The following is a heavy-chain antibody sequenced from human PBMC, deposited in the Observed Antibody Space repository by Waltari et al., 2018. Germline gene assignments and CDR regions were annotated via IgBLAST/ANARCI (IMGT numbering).Heavy chain of an antibody. CDR3: ARPTSTLQRGWFDP. CDR2: SYPGDSDT. D-gene: IGHD3-16*01. CDR1: GYRFTSYW. J-gene: IGHJ5*02. V-gene: IGHV5-51*01. Sequence: VQLVQSGAEVKTPGESLKLSCKGSGYRFTSYWIGWVRQMPGKGLEWMGISYPGDSDTRYSPSFQGQVTISADKSISTAYLQWSSLKASDTAMYYCARPTSTLQRGWFDPWGQGTLVTVSS.